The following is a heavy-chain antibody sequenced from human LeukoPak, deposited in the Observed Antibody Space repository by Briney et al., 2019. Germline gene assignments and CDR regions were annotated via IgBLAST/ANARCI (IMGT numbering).Heavy chain of an antibody. Sequence: GSLRLSCTVSGFTVSSNSMSWVRQAPGKGLEWVSFIYSDNTHYSDSVKGRFTISRDNSKNTLYLQMNSLRAEDTAVYYCARDPPSRGTRYFDYWGQGILVTVSS. D-gene: IGHD3-16*01. CDR3: ARDPPSRGTRYFDY. V-gene: IGHV3-53*01. CDR2: IYSDNT. CDR1: GFTVSSNS. J-gene: IGHJ4*02.